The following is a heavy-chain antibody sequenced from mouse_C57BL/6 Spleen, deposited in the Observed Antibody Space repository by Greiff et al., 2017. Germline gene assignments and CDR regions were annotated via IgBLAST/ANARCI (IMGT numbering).Heavy chain of an antibody. Sequence: VKLQQSGPELVKPGASVKISCKASGYAFSSSWMNWVKQRPGKGLEGIGRIYPGDGDTTYNGKFKGKATLTADKSSSTAYMQLSSLPSEDAAVYFWARGTTAYWGQGTLVTVSA. D-gene: IGHD1-1*01. CDR1: GYAFSSSW. V-gene: IGHV1-82*01. J-gene: IGHJ3*01. CDR3: ARGTTAY. CDR2: IYPGDGDT.